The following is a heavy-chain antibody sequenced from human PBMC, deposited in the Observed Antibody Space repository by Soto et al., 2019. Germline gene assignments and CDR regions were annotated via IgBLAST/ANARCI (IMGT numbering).Heavy chain of an antibody. V-gene: IGHV4-39*01. J-gene: IGHJ4*02. CDR1: GGSISSSSYY. Sequence: QLQLQESGPGLVKPSETLSLTCTVSGGSISSSSYYWGWIRQPPGKGLEWIGTIYYSVSTYYNPSLHGRXTXSXHPSKNQVSLNLGSVTAAESAVYYCARLSGSSLFDYWGQGTLVTVSS. CDR3: ARLSGSSLFDY. CDR2: IYYSVST. D-gene: IGHD6-6*01.